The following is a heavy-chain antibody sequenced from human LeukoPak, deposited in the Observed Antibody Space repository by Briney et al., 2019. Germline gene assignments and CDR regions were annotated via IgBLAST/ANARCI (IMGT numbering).Heavy chain of an antibody. V-gene: IGHV3-30*18. CDR2: ISYDGINK. D-gene: IGHD5-18*01. J-gene: IGHJ4*02. CDR1: GFTFSSYG. CDR3: AKDKWIQLWFVFDY. Sequence: PGGSLRLSCADSGFTFSSYGMHWVRQAAGKGLGWVAVISYDGINKYYADSVKGPFTISRDNSKNTLYLQMNSLRAEDTAVYYCAKDKWIQLWFVFDYWGQGTLVTVSA.